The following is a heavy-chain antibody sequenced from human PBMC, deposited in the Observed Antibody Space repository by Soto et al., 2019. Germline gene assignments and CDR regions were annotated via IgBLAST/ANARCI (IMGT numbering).Heavy chain of an antibody. Sequence: GGSLRLSCVASGFTFSSYAMHWVRQAPGKGLEWVAVISYDGSNKYYADSVKGRFTISRDNSKNTLYLQMNSLRAEDTAVYYCARGEWGQVVLMVYAIFYYFDYWGQGTLVTVSS. J-gene: IGHJ4*02. CDR1: GFTFSSYA. D-gene: IGHD2-8*01. V-gene: IGHV3-30-3*01. CDR3: ARGEWGQVVLMVYAIFYYFDY. CDR2: ISYDGSNK.